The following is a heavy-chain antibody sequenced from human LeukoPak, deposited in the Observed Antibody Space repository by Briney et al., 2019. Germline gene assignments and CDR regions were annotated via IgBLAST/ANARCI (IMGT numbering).Heavy chain of an antibody. Sequence: PSGTLSLTCAVSGVSISTSEWWIWVRQPPGQVVEWIGEIHRDGRTRYNPSLTSRVTMSMDYSKNQFSLNVRFVTAADTAIYYCGKTDIYFNPIDYWGPGSLVTVSS. CDR1: GVSISTSEW. CDR3: GKTDIYFNPIDY. J-gene: IGHJ4*02. D-gene: IGHD3-9*01. V-gene: IGHV4-4*02. CDR2: IHRDGRT.